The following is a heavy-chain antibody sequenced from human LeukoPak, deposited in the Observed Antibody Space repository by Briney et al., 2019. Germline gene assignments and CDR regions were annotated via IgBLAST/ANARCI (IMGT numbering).Heavy chain of an antibody. D-gene: IGHD2-15*01. V-gene: IGHV6-1*01. CDR2: TYYRSKWSN. Sequence: SQTLSLTCAISGDSFSSNSAAWNWHRQSPSRGLEWLGRTYYRSKWSNDYAVSVKSRITINPDTSQNQSSLQLNSLTPENTAVYYCARAPIGGWYFDLWGRGTLVTVSS. J-gene: IGHJ2*01. CDR3: ARAPIGGWYFDL. CDR1: GDSFSSNSAA.